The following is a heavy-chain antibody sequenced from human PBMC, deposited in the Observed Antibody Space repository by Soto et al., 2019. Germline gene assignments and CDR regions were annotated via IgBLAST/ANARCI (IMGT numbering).Heavy chain of an antibody. J-gene: IGHJ5*02. D-gene: IGHD2-15*01. CDR2: IFPRDSDT. Sequence: GESLKISYQGSGYYFSQHWVAWVRQMPGKGLEWMGNIFPRDSDTRYSPSFEGQVTISADKSTSTAYLQWSSLKAADTAIYYCARIDIVPDLWGQGTLVTVSS. CDR3: ARIDIVPDL. CDR1: GYYFSQHW. V-gene: IGHV5-51*01.